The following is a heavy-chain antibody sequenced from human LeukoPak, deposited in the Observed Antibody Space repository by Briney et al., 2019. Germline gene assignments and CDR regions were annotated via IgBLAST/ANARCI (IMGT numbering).Heavy chain of an antibody. CDR2: INHSGST. CDR3: ARQREGYFDL. V-gene: IGHV4-34*01. J-gene: IGHJ2*01. CDR1: VGSFSGYY. Sequence: SETLSLTCAVYVGSFSGYYWTWIRQPPGKGLEWIGEINHSGSTNYNPSLKSRVSISVVTSKNQFSLKLSSVTAADTAVYYCARQREGYFDLWGRGTRVTVSS.